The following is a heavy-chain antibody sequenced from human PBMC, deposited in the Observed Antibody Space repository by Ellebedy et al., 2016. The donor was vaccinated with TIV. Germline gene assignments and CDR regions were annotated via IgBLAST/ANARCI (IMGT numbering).Heavy chain of an antibody. D-gene: IGHD5-24*01. J-gene: IGHJ3*02. CDR1: GYTFTSYY. Sequence: ASVKVSXXASGYTFTSYYMHWVRQPPGQGLEWMGIINPSGGSTSYAQKFQGRVTMTEDTSTDTAYMELSSLRSEDTAVYYCARDPGWDGYNRGDAFDIWGQGTMVTVSS. CDR3: ARDPGWDGYNRGDAFDI. V-gene: IGHV1-46*01. CDR2: INPSGGST.